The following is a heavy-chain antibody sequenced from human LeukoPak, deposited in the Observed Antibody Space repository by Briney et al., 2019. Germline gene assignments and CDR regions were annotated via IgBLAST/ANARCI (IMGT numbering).Heavy chain of an antibody. CDR2: INGDGTTT. J-gene: IGHJ4*02. V-gene: IGHV3-74*01. CDR3: ARRWYTGTYYYFDL. Sequence: GGSLRLSCGASGFTLSTHWMHWVRQAPGKGLVWVSRINGDGTTTSYADSVKGRFTISRVNAKSTLYLEMDSLRAEDTAIYYCARRWYTGTYYYFDLWGQGTLVTVSS. D-gene: IGHD1-26*01. CDR1: GFTLSTHW.